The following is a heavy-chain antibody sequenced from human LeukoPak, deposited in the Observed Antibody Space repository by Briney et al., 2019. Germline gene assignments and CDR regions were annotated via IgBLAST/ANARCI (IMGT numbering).Heavy chain of an antibody. Sequence: SETLSLTCTVSGGSISSGSYYWSWGRQPPGKGLEWVGESSQSGSTNYNPSLKSRVTISVDTSKNQLPLKLSSVTAADTDVYYCARESLGYCRSNSCYIDYYYYYMDVWGKGTTVTVS. D-gene: IGHD2-2*02. J-gene: IGHJ6*03. CDR2: SSQSGST. CDR1: GGSISSGSYY. V-gene: IGHV4-39*06. CDR3: ARESLGYCRSNSCYIDYYYYYMDV.